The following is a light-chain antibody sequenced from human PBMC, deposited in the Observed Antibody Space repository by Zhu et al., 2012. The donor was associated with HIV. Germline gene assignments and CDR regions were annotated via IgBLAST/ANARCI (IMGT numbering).Light chain of an antibody. CDR1: QSVTYF. CDR2: GAS. Sequence: DIELTQSPGTLSLSPGESATLSCRASQSVTYFLAWYQQKPGQAPRLLIYGASSRATGIPERFSGSGSETDFTLTIDRLEPEDFAVYYCQHYVPSPMYTFGQGTKLEIK. V-gene: IGKV3-20*01. J-gene: IGKJ2*01. CDR3: QHYVPSPMYT.